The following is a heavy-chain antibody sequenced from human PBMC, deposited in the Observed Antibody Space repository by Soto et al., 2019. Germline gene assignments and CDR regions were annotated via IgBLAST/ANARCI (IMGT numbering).Heavy chain of an antibody. CDR3: AKGRGTETRRLGAFDI. CDR1: GFTFSTYA. Sequence: EVQLLESGGGLVQPGGSLRLSCAASGFTFSTYAMTWVRQAPGKGLEWVSGISDNGGTTYYADSVKDRFTISRDNSKSTLYLQMNSLRAEEPAVYYCAKGRGTETRRLGAFDIWGQGTMVTVSS. D-gene: IGHD1-1*01. V-gene: IGHV3-23*01. CDR2: ISDNGGTT. J-gene: IGHJ3*02.